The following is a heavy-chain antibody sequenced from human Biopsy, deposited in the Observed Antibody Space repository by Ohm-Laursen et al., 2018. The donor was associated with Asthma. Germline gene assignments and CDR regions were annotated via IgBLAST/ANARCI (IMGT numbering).Heavy chain of an antibody. J-gene: IGHJ6*02. V-gene: IGHV3-23*01. Sequence: SLRLSCTASGFPFSTYAMSWARQAPGKGLEWVSSILGNGVTTYYVDSVKGRGTISRDNSKNTAYLQMQSLRVEDTAVYYCARDERRVVGATTPLYGMDVWGQGTTVTVSS. CDR3: ARDERRVVGATTPLYGMDV. CDR1: GFPFSTYA. CDR2: ILGNGVTT. D-gene: IGHD1-26*01.